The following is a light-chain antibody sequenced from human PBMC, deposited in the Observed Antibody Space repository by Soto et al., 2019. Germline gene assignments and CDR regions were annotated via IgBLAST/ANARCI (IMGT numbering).Light chain of an antibody. Sequence: EILLTQSPATLSMSPGERATLSCRASQSVSSNLAWYQQKPGQAPRLLIYGASTSATGIPARFSGSGSGTEFTLTISSLQSEDFAIYYCQQYYNWWTFGQGTKVEIK. J-gene: IGKJ1*01. V-gene: IGKV3-15*01. CDR2: GAS. CDR1: QSVSSN. CDR3: QQYYNWWT.